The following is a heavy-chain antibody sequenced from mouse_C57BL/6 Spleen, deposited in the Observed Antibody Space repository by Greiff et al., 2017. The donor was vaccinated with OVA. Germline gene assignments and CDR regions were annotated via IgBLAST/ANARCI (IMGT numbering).Heavy chain of an antibody. D-gene: IGHD2-3*01. CDR3: ARKGNGYYEVMDY. J-gene: IGHJ4*01. CDR2: IWSGGST. Sequence: VKLVESGPGLVQPSQSLSITCTVSGFSLTSYGVHWVRQSPGKGLEWLGVIWSGGSTDYNAAFISRLSISKDNSKSQVFFKMNSLQADDTAIYYCARKGNGYYEVMDYWGQGTSVTVSS. V-gene: IGHV2-2*01. CDR1: GFSLTSYG.